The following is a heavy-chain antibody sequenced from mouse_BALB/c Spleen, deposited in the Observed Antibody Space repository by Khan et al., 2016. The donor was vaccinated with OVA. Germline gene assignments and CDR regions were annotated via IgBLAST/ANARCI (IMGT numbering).Heavy chain of an antibody. CDR1: GYSITSDYA. J-gene: IGHJ2*01. Sequence: EVQLQESGPGLVKPSQSLSLTCTVTGYSITSDYAWNWIRQFPGNKLEWMGYISYSGSTSYNPSLKSRISITRDTSKNQFFPPLNSVTTEDTATYYCARSIMANWGQGTTLTVSS. CDR2: ISYSGST. CDR3: ARSIMAN. V-gene: IGHV3-2*02.